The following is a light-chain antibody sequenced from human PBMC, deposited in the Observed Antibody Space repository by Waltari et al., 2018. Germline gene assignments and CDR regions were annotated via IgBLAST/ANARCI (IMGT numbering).Light chain of an antibody. V-gene: IGKV3-15*01. CDR2: GAS. J-gene: IGKJ2*01. Sequence: EILMTQSPATLSVSPGERATLSCRASQSVTSNLAWYQQKPGQAPRLLIYGASTRATGIPARFSGSGSGTEFTLTISSLQSEDFAVYYCQQYNNWYTFGQGTKLEFK. CDR3: QQYNNWYT. CDR1: QSVTSN.